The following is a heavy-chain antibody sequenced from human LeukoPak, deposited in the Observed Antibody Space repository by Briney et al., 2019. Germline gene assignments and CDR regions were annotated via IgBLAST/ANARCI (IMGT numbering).Heavy chain of an antibody. J-gene: IGHJ4*02. V-gene: IGHV3-20*04. Sequence: PGGSLRLSCAASGFNFDDYGMTWVRQAPGRGLEWVSGANWSGSSTNYADSVKGRFTISRDSATNSLYLQMNSLRAEDTALYYCARAHNFDGRDYYYALSDYWGQGTLVTVSS. CDR1: GFNFDDYG. CDR3: ARAHNFDGRDYYYALSDY. CDR2: ANWSGSST. D-gene: IGHD3-22*01.